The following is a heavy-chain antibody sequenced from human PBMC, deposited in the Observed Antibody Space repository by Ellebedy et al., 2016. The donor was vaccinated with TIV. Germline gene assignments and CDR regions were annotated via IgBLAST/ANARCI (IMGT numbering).Heavy chain of an antibody. D-gene: IGHD5-18*01. J-gene: IGHJ6*02. V-gene: IGHV4-34*01. CDR3: ARVRYSYYYYYYGMNV. CDR1: GGSFSGYY. Sequence: SETLSLXXAVYGGSFSGYYWSWIRQPPGKGLEWIGEINHSGSTNYNPSLKSRVTISVDTSKNQFSLKLSSVTAADTAVYYCARVRYSYYYYYYGMNVWGQGTTVTVSS. CDR2: INHSGST.